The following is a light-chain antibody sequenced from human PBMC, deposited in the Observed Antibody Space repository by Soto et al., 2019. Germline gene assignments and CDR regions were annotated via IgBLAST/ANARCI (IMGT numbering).Light chain of an antibody. J-gene: IGLJ7*01. CDR3: SSYTTSTTQV. Sequence: QSVLTQPASVSGSPGQSIXXSCTGTSSDVGSYNYVSWYQQHPGKAPKLMIYEVRNRPSGVSDRFSGSKSGKTASLTIFGLQAEDEADYYCSSYTTSTTQVFGGGTQLTVL. CDR1: SSDVGSYNY. V-gene: IGLV2-14*01. CDR2: EVR.